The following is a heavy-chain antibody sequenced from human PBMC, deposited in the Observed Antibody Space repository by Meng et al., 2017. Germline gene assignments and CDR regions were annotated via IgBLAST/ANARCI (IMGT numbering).Heavy chain of an antibody. Sequence: QVQLGQSGVEGEKPGASVKVSCKASGYTFTSYGISWVRQAPGQGLEWMGWISAYNGNTNYAQKLQGRVTMTTDTSTSTAYMELRSLRSDDTAVYYCVQTTVTTYSEYFQHWGQGTLVTVSS. D-gene: IGHD4-11*01. V-gene: IGHV1-18*01. CDR2: ISAYNGNT. CDR3: VQTTVTTYSEYFQH. CDR1: GYTFTSYG. J-gene: IGHJ1*01.